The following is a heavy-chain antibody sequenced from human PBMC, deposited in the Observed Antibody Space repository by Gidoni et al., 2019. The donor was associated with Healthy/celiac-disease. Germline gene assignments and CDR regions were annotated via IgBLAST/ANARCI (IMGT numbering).Heavy chain of an antibody. CDR2: IWYDGSNK. D-gene: IGHD3-3*01. V-gene: IGHV3-33*01. Sequence: QVQLVESGGGVVQPGRSLRLSCAASGFTFSSYGMHWVRQAPGKGLEWVAVIWYDGSNKYYADSVKGRFTISRDNSKNTLYLQMNSLRAEDTAVYYCASETYYDFWSGYYTDYYYGMDVWGQGTTVTVSS. CDR1: GFTFSSYG. CDR3: ASETYYDFWSGYYTDYYYGMDV. J-gene: IGHJ6*02.